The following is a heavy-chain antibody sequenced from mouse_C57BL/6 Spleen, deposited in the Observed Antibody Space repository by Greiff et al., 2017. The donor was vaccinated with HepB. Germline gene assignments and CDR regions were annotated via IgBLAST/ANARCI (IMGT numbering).Heavy chain of an antibody. CDR3: ARYPHYYGSSHSYAMDY. CDR1: GYAFSSYW. D-gene: IGHD1-1*01. CDR2: IYPGDGDT. Sequence: QVQLKQSGAELVKPGASVKISCKASGYAFSSYWMNWVKQRPGKGLEWIGQIYPGDGDTNYNGKFKGKATLTADKSSSTAYMQLSSLTSEDSAVYFCARYPHYYGSSHSYAMDYWGQGTSVTVSS. V-gene: IGHV1-80*01. J-gene: IGHJ4*01.